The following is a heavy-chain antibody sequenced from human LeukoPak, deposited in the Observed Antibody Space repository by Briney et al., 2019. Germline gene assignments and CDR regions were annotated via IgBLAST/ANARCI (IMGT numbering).Heavy chain of an antibody. CDR2: MNPNSGNT. D-gene: IGHD5-24*01. Sequence: ASVKVSCKASGYTFTSYDINWVRQATGQGLEWMGWMNPNSGNTGYAQKFQGRVTITRNTSISTAYMELSSLRSEDTAVYYCAREGVEMATTTFDYWGQGTLVTVSS. CDR1: GYTFTSYD. V-gene: IGHV1-8*03. CDR3: AREGVEMATTTFDY. J-gene: IGHJ4*02.